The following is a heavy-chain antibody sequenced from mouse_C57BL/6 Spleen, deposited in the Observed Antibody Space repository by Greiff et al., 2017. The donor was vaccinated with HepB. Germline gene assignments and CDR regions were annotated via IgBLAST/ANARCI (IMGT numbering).Heavy chain of an antibody. V-gene: IGHV2-2*01. CDR1: GFSLTSYG. CDR2: IWSGGST. Sequence: VQLQQSGPGLVQPSQSLSITCTVSGFSLTSYGVHWVRQSPGKGLEWLGVIWSGGSTDYNAAFISRLSISKDNSKSQVFFKMNSLQADDTAIYYCARNSYNYGSSSWYFDVWGTGTTVTVSS. J-gene: IGHJ1*03. D-gene: IGHD1-1*01. CDR3: ARNSYNYGSSSWYFDV.